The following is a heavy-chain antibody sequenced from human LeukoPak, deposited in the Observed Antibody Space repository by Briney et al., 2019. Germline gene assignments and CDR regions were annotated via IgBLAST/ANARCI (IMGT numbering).Heavy chain of an antibody. D-gene: IGHD6-19*01. V-gene: IGHV3-73*01. Sequence: PGGSLRLSCAASGFTFSGSAMHWVRQASGKGLEWVGRITTKANSYATAYAASVKGRFTISRDDSKNTAYLQMNSLKTEDTAVYYCTRQGEQWLVRGEEWFDPWGQGTLVTVSS. J-gene: IGHJ5*02. CDR1: GFTFSGSA. CDR3: TRQGEQWLVRGEEWFDP. CDR2: ITTKANSYAT.